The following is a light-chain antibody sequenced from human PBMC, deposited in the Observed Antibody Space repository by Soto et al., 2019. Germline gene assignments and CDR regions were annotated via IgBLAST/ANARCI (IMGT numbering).Light chain of an antibody. V-gene: IGKV3-15*01. CDR2: GAS. Sequence: EILLTHSPATPSVPPGERATISCRASQRVSRNLAWYQQKPGPATRPLIYGASTRATGIPARFSGRGSGTEFTLTICLLQSEDFAIYYCLQYNSWPPWTFGQGTKVDIK. J-gene: IGKJ1*01. CDR1: QRVSRN. CDR3: LQYNSWPPWT.